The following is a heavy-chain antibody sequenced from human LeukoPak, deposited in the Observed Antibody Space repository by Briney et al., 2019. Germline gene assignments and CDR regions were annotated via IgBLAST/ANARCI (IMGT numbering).Heavy chain of an antibody. V-gene: IGHV1-18*04. Sequence: ASVKVSCKASGYTFTGYYMHWVRQAPGQGLEWMGWISAYNGNTNYAQKLQGRVTMTTDTSTSTAYMELRSLRSDDTAVYYCARYPPLLWFGELLEGDYWGQGTLVTVSS. D-gene: IGHD3-10*01. CDR3: ARYPPLLWFGELLEGDY. CDR2: ISAYNGNT. J-gene: IGHJ4*02. CDR1: GYTFTGYY.